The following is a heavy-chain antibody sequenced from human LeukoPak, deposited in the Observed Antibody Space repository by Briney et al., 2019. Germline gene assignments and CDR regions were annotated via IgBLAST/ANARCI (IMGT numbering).Heavy chain of an antibody. J-gene: IGHJ4*02. CDR2: IYYSGST. Sequence: SETLSLTCAVSGGSISSGGYSWGWIRQPPGKGLEWTGYIYYSGSTNYNPSLNSRVTISVDTSKNQFSLRLSSVTAADTAIYYCARAVSGRFDYWGQGTLVTVSS. V-gene: IGHV4-61*08. CDR3: ARAVSGRFDY. CDR1: GGSISSGGYS. D-gene: IGHD6-19*01.